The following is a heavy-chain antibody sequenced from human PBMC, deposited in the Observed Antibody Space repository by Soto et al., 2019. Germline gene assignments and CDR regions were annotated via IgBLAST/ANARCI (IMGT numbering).Heavy chain of an antibody. D-gene: IGHD5-18*01. Sequence: SETLSLTCTVSGASVSTGAYYWGWVRQRPGKGLEWVGYIYESGYTYYNTSLKSRLTISLDRSNNQFSLGLTSVTAADTAVYYCVRALRHTAMVYHWFDPWGQGTLVTVSS. V-gene: IGHV4-31*03. J-gene: IGHJ5*02. CDR3: VRALRHTAMVYHWFDP. CDR2: IYESGYT. CDR1: GASVSTGAYY.